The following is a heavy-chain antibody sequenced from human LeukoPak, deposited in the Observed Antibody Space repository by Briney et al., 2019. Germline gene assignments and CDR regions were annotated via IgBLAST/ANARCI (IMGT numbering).Heavy chain of an antibody. D-gene: IGHD3-3*01. V-gene: IGHV7-4-1*02. CDR2: INTNTGNP. CDR1: GYTFTSYA. Sequence: ASVKVSCKASGYTFTSYAMNWVRQAPGQGLEWMGWINTNTGNPTYAQGFTGRFVFSLDTSVSTAYLQISSLKAEDTAVYYCARDATIFGVVIFHYYYYGMDVWGQGTTVTVSS. CDR3: ARDATIFGVVIFHYYYYGMDV. J-gene: IGHJ6*02.